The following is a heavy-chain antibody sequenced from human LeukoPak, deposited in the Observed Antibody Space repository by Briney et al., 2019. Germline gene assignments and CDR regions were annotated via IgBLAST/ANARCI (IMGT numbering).Heavy chain of an antibody. V-gene: IGHV3-74*01. CDR2: INSDGSST. J-gene: IGHJ3*02. D-gene: IGHD2-2*01. CDR3: ARVLRSDCSSATCYSPFDI. Sequence: GGSLRLSCAASRFTFSTYWMNWVRQAPGKGLVWVSRINSDGSSTNYADSVKGRFTISRDNAKNTLYLQMNSLRAEDTAVYYCARVLRSDCSSATCYSPFDIWGQGTIVTVSS. CDR1: RFTFSTYW.